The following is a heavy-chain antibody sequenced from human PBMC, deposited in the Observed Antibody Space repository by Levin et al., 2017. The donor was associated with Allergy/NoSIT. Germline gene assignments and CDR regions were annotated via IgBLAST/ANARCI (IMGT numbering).Heavy chain of an antibody. J-gene: IGHJ5*02. CDR1: GFTFSSYA. CDR2: ISGSGGST. D-gene: IGHD3-10*01. Sequence: GGSLRLSCAASGFTFSSYAMSWVRQAPGKGLEWVSAISGSGGSTYYADSVKGRFTISRDNSKNTLYLQMNSLRAEDTAVYYCAKGQRDYYGSGRFDPWGQGTLVTVSS. CDR3: AKGQRDYYGSGRFDP. V-gene: IGHV3-23*01.